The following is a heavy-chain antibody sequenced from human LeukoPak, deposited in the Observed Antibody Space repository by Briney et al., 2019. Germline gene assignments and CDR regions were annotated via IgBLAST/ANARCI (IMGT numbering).Heavy chain of an antibody. CDR3: ARILVGATFDY. Sequence: SETLSLTCTVSGGSISSGGYFWSWIRQHPGRGLEWVGHIFYSGSTDYNPSLKSRVTISVDTSKNQFSLNLSSVTAADTAVYYCARILVGATFDYWGQGTLVTVSS. CDR2: IFYSGST. V-gene: IGHV4-31*03. D-gene: IGHD1-26*01. CDR1: GGSISSGGYF. J-gene: IGHJ4*02.